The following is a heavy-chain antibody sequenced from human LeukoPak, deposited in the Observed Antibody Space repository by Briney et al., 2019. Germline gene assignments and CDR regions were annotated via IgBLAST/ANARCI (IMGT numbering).Heavy chain of an antibody. D-gene: IGHD2-15*01. J-gene: IGHJ3*02. CDR3: IGGSWVKSAYAFDI. V-gene: IGHV4-4*07. Sequence: PSETLSLTCTVSGGSISSYYWSWIRQPAGKGLEWIGRIYTSGSTNYNPSLKSRVTMSVDTSKNQFSLKLSSVTAADTAVYYCIGGSWVKSAYAFDIWGQRTMVTVSS. CDR2: IYTSGST. CDR1: GGSISSYY.